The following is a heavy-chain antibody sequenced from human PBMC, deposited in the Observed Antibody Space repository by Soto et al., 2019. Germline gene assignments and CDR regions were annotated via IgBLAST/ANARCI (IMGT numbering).Heavy chain of an antibody. D-gene: IGHD3-16*01. J-gene: IGHJ4*02. CDR1: GGSISTYY. CDR3: ARVSYDLVYYFDF. Sequence: QVQLRESGPGLVKPSDTLSLICTVSGGSISTYYWSWIRQPPGKGLEWIASVYYNGFTNYNPSLMSRVTMSVDTFRNQFSLGLNALTAAGTAMYYCARVSYDLVYYFDFWGQGTLVTVSS. CDR2: VYYNGFT. V-gene: IGHV4-59*07.